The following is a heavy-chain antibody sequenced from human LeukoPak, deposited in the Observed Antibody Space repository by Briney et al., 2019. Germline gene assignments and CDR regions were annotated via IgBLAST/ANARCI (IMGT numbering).Heavy chain of an antibody. V-gene: IGHV3-9*01. Sequence: GGSLRLSCAASGFTFDDYAMHWVRQAPGKGLEWVSGISWNSGSIGYADSVKGRFTISRDNAKNSLYLQMNSLRAEDTALYYCAKAAQYYYDSSGYYSALFDYWGQATLVTVSS. CDR2: ISWNSGSI. J-gene: IGHJ4*02. CDR1: GFTFDDYA. D-gene: IGHD3-22*01. CDR3: AKAAQYYYDSSGYYSALFDY.